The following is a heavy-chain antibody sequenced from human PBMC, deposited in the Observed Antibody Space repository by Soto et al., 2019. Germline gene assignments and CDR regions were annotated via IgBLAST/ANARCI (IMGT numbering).Heavy chain of an antibody. Sequence: QVQLQESGPGLVKPSQTLSLTCTVSGGSISSGGYYWSWIRQHPGKGLDPQLPGKGLEWIGYIYYIGFTYYNPSLKSRVTISVDTSKNQFSLKLSSVTAADTAVYYCARSISPWGQGTLVTVSS. CDR3: ARSISP. J-gene: IGHJ5*02. CDR1: GGSISSGGYY. V-gene: IGHV4-31*03. CDR2: IYYIGFT. D-gene: IGHD3-3*01.